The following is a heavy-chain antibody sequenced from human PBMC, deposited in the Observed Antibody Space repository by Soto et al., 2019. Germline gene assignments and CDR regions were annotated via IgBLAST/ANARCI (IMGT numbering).Heavy chain of an antibody. D-gene: IGHD1-1*01. CDR1: GFTFTTYW. CDR3: TRGPRASSTGTGAH. V-gene: IGHV3-74*01. CDR2: INGDGSST. J-gene: IGHJ4*02. Sequence: GGSLRLSCAASGFTFTTYWMHWVRQVPGKGLVWVSRINGDGSSTTYADSGKGRFTISRDNAKNTLYLQMNSLRAEDTAVYYCTRGPRASSTGTGAHWGQGTLVTVSS.